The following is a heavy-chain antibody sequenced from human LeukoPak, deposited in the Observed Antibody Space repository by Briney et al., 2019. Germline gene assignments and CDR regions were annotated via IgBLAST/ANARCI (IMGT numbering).Heavy chain of an antibody. Sequence: GASVKVSCKVSGYTLTELSMHWVRQAPGKGLEWMGGFDPEDGETIYAQKFQGRVTMTEDTSTDTAYMELSSLRSEDTAVYYCATFFTDRDGYNAAYFDYGGQGTLVTVSS. J-gene: IGHJ4*02. V-gene: IGHV1-24*01. CDR2: FDPEDGET. CDR1: GYTLTELS. CDR3: ATFFTDRDGYNAAYFDY. D-gene: IGHD5-24*01.